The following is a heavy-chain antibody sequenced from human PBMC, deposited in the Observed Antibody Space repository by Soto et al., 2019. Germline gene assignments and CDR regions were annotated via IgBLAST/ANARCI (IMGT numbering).Heavy chain of an antibody. V-gene: IGHV4-30-2*01. CDR3: ATYTAFTKYYFDY. Sequence: SETLSLTCSVSGVSITTNGYSWSWIRQPPGKGLEWIGYIYPSGTIFYNPSLNSRVTISADTSNNQFSLKLTSMTAADTAVYFCATYTAFTKYYFDYWGRGTLVTVSS. D-gene: IGHD3-16*01. CDR1: GVSITTNGYS. CDR2: IYPSGTI. J-gene: IGHJ4*02.